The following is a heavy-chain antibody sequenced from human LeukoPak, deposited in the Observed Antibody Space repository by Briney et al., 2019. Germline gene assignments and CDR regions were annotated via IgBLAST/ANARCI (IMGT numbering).Heavy chain of an antibody. Sequence: SETLSLTCTVSGGSISSYYWNWIRQPAGKGLEWIGRMYSSGTTSYNSSLKSRVTMSVDTSKNQFSLKLSSVTAADTAVYYCASIVVVPAATRYNWFDPWGQGTLVTVSS. J-gene: IGHJ5*02. CDR3: ASIVVVPAATRYNWFDP. CDR1: GGSISSYY. CDR2: MYSSGTT. V-gene: IGHV4-4*07. D-gene: IGHD2-2*01.